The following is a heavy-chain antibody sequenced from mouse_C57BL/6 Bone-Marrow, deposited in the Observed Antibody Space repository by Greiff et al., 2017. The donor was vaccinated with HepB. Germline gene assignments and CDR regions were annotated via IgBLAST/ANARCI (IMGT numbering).Heavy chain of an antibody. J-gene: IGHJ4*01. CDR2: IDPENGDT. V-gene: IGHV14-4*01. CDR1: GFNIKDYY. CDR3: TTLTTEDY. Sequence: EVQLQQSGAELVKPGASVKLSCTASGFNIKDYYMHWVKQRTEQGLEWIGWIDPENGDTEYASKFQGKATITADTSSNTAYLQLSSLTSEDTAVYYCTTLTTEDYWGQGTSVTVSS. D-gene: IGHD2-1*01.